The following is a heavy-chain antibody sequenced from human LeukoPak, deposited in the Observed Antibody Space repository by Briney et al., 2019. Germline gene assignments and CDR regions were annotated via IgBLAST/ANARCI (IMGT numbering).Heavy chain of an antibody. V-gene: IGHV4-59*01. J-gene: IGHJ6*02. D-gene: IGHD2-2*02. CDR1: GGSISSYY. Sequence: PSETLSLTCTVSGGSISSYYWSWIRQPPGKGLEWIGYIYYSRSTNYNPSLKSRVTISVDTSKKQFSLKLSSVTAADTAVYYCARDRFAGYCSSTSCYRDYYYGMDVWGQGTTVTVSS. CDR3: ARDRFAGYCSSTSCYRDYYYGMDV. CDR2: IYYSRST.